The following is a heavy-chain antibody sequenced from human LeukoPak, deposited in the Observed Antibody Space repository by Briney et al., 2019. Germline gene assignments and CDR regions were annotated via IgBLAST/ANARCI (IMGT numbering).Heavy chain of an antibody. Sequence: ASVKVSCKTSGYTFTTCAVHWVRPAPGQRLEWMGWIHADSGNTKYSQKLQGRVAIARDTSASTIYMELTSLRIEDTAVYFCTIGLAGDWDAFDIWGLGTMVTVSS. V-gene: IGHV1-3*01. CDR2: IHADSGNT. CDR3: TIGLAGDWDAFDI. J-gene: IGHJ3*02. CDR1: GYTFTTCA. D-gene: IGHD6-19*01.